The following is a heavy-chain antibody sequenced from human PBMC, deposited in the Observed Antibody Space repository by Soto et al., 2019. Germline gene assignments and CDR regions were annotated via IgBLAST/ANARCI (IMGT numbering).Heavy chain of an antibody. Sequence: PGGSLRLSCAASAFIFSDYAMTWVRQAPGKGLEWVSTISRDAANTHYADSVTGRFTISRDNSKNTLYLQMSSLRGEDTALYYCAKDPSTGYADHWGQGTLVTVSS. CDR3: AKDPSTGYADH. CDR2: ISRDAANT. D-gene: IGHD3-9*01. V-gene: IGHV3-23*01. J-gene: IGHJ4*02. CDR1: AFIFSDYA.